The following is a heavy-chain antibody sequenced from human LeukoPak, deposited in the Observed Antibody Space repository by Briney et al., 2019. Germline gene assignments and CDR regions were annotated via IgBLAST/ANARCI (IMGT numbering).Heavy chain of an antibody. CDR2: IYYSGST. CDR3: ARVSGYSYGYVDY. J-gene: IGHJ4*02. CDR1: GGSISSSSYY. D-gene: IGHD5-18*01. V-gene: IGHV4-39*07. Sequence: PSETLSLTCTASGGSISSSSYYWGWIRQPPGKGLEWIGSIYYSGSTYYNPSLKSRVTISVDTSKNQFSLKLSSVTAADTAVYYCARVSGYSYGYVDYWGQGTLVTVSS.